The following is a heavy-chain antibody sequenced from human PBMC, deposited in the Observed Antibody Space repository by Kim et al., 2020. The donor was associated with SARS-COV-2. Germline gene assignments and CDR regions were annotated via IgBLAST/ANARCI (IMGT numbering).Heavy chain of an antibody. V-gene: IGHV3-23*01. CDR3: AKPNRETTTVGGY. J-gene: IGHJ4*02. D-gene: IGHD4-17*01. Sequence: YADSVKGRFTTSRDNSKNTLYLQMNSLRAEDTAVYYCAKPNRETTTVGGYWGQGTLVTVSS.